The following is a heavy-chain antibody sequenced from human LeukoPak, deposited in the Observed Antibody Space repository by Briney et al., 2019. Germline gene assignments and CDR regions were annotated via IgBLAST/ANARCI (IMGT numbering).Heavy chain of an antibody. Sequence: SETLSPTCAVYGGSFGGYYWSWIRQPPGKGLEWIGEINHSGSTNYNPSLKSRVTMSVDTSKNQFSLKLSSVTAADTAVYYCARDTRLTEGIYYYYYYMDAWGKGTTVTVSS. CDR1: GGSFGGYY. D-gene: IGHD3-9*01. CDR3: ARDTRLTEGIYYYYYYMDA. J-gene: IGHJ6*03. V-gene: IGHV4-34*01. CDR2: INHSGST.